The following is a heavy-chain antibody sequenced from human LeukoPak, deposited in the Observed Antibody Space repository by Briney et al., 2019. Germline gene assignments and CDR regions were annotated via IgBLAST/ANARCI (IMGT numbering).Heavy chain of an antibody. Sequence: PGGSLRLSCAASGFTFSNYWMSWVRQAPGKGLEWVANIKQDGSEKYYVDSVKGRFTISRDNAKNSLYLQMNSLRAEDTAVYYCASPSPYGDYPYWGQGTLVTVSS. CDR1: GFTFSNYW. D-gene: IGHD4-17*01. V-gene: IGHV3-7*03. CDR3: ASPSPYGDYPY. CDR2: IKQDGSEK. J-gene: IGHJ4*02.